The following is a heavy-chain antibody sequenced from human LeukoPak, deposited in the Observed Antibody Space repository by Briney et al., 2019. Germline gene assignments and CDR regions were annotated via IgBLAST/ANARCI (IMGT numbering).Heavy chain of an antibody. CDR1: GYRFTSTY. J-gene: IGHJ2*01. CDR3: ARDQSGSTTVTVTTDYWYFDV. V-gene: IGHV1-46*01. D-gene: IGHD4-17*01. Sequence: ASVKVSCKASGYRFTSTYMHWVRQAPGQGLEWMGLINPIGTYTKYAQKFQGRVSMTRDTSTSTDYMELRSLTSEDSAVYYCARDQSGSTTVTVTTDYWYFDVWGRGTLVTVSS. CDR2: INPIGTYT.